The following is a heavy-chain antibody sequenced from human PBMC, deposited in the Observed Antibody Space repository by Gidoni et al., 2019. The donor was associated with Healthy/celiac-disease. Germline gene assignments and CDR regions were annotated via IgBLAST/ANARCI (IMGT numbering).Heavy chain of an antibody. J-gene: IGHJ6*03. D-gene: IGHD3-10*01. CDR2: IYYSGST. Sequence: QRQLQESGPGRVKPSETLSPTGTLSGGSIRSSSYYWGWIRQPPGNGLEWIGSIYYSGSTYYNPSLKSRVTISVDTSKNQFSLKLSSVTAADTAVYYCARPTRGAPMVRGVHNYYMDVWGKGTTVTVSS. V-gene: IGHV4-39*01. CDR1: GGSIRSSSYY. CDR3: ARPTRGAPMVRGVHNYYMDV.